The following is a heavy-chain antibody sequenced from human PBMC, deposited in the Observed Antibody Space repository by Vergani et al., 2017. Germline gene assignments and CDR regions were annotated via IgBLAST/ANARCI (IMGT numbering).Heavy chain of an antibody. V-gene: IGHV5-51*01. CDR1: GSIFTNYW. CDR2: IHPADSDH. J-gene: IGHJ4*02. Sequence: EVQLVQSGAEVKKPGASLIISCQISGSIFTNYWIGWVRQMPGKGLEWMGFIHPADSDHRYSPSFQGQFTMSVGKSISTAYLQPGSLRASDSAMYYRGRLYGRESSESKYFDYWGQGTLVTVSS. CDR3: GRLYGRESSESKYFDY. D-gene: IGHD2-15*01.